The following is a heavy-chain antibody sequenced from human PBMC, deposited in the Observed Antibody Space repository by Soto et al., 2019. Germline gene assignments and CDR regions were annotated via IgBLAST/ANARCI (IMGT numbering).Heavy chain of an antibody. Sequence: LSLTCAASGGSISSGGYSWSWIRQPPGKGLEWIGYIYHSGSTYYNPSLKSRVTISVDTSKNQFSLKLSSVTAADTAVYYCAREYGSGYYYYYYGMDVWGQGTTVTVSS. CDR2: IYHSGST. CDR1: GGSISSGGYS. CDR3: AREYGSGYYYYYYGMDV. V-gene: IGHV4-30-2*01. J-gene: IGHJ6*02. D-gene: IGHD3-10*01.